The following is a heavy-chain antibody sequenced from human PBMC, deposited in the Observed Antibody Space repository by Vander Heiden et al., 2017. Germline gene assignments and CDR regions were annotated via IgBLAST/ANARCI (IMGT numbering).Heavy chain of an antibody. Sequence: EVQLLESGGGLVQPGGSLRPSCAASGFILSSYSMSWVGQARGKGLEWVSTIRSSAGSTYYADSVKGRFTLSRDDSKNTLTLQMNSLRVEDTALYYCATQNFDFWGPGTLVTVSS. CDR3: ATQNFDF. CDR2: IRSSAGST. V-gene: IGHV3-23*01. CDR1: GFILSSYS. J-gene: IGHJ4*01.